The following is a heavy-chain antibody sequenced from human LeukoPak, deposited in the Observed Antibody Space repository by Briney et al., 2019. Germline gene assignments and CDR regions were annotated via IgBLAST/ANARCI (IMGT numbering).Heavy chain of an antibody. Sequence: PGGSLRLSCAASGFTFSSYGMSWVRQAPGKGLEWVANINQDGSEKYYVDSVRGRFTISRDNAENSLYLQMNSLRAEDTAVYYCARTWMYSNYFRGQGTLVTVSS. CDR1: GFTFSSYG. D-gene: IGHD4-11*01. CDR2: INQDGSEK. CDR3: ARTWMYSNYF. V-gene: IGHV3-7*03. J-gene: IGHJ4*02.